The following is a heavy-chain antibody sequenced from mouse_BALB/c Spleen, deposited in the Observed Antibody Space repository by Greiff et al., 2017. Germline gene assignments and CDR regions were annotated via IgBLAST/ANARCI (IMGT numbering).Heavy chain of an antibody. D-gene: IGHD1-1*01. CDR3: ASKVVAPRDY. V-gene: IGHV14-3*02. CDR1: GFNIKDTY. CDR2: IDPANGNT. J-gene: IGHJ4*01. Sequence: VQLQQSGAELVKPGASVKLSCTASGFNIKDTYMHWVKQRPEQGLEWIGRIDPANGNTKYDPKFQGKATITADTSSNTAYLQLSSLTSEDTAVYYCASKVVAPRDYWGQGTSVTVSS.